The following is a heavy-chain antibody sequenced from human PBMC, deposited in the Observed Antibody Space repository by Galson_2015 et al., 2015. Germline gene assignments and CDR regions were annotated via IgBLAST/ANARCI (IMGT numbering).Heavy chain of an antibody. J-gene: IGHJ4*02. CDR3: ARNGDYALDS. CDR2: IERKEGT. V-gene: IGHV4-4*02. D-gene: IGHD4-17*01. CDR1: GSSIIIGHW. Sequence: ETLSLTCAVSGSSIIIGHWWSWVRQSPGKGLEWVGEIERKEGTTYNPSLRGRATISVDTSKNHLSLNLTSVTAADTALYYGARNGDYALDSWGQGTLVTVSS.